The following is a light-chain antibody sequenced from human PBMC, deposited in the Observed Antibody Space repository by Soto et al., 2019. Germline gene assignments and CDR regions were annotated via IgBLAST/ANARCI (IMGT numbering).Light chain of an antibody. CDR1: SSDVGGYNY. V-gene: IGLV2-14*01. CDR2: DVS. CDR3: SSYPSSRTYV. Sequence: QSVLTQPASVSGSPGQSITISCTGTSSDVGGYNYVSWYQQHPGKAPKLMIYDVSNRPSGVSNRFSGSKSGNTASLPISGLQAEDEADYYCSSYPSSRTYVFGTGTKVTVL. J-gene: IGLJ1*01.